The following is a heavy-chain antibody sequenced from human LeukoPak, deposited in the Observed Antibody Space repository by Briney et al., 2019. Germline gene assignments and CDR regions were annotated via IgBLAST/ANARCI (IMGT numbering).Heavy chain of an antibody. V-gene: IGHV3-48*03. CDR3: AKDFGPRGVGATPQY. J-gene: IGHJ4*02. D-gene: IGHD1-26*01. Sequence: PGGSLRLSCAASGFSFSSYEMNWVRQAPGKGLEWISYISASGTLTHYADSVEGRFTISRDSGTNSLYLQMNRLRTEDTGFYYCAKDFGPRGVGATPQYWGQGTVVIVSS. CDR1: GFSFSSYE. CDR2: ISASGTLT.